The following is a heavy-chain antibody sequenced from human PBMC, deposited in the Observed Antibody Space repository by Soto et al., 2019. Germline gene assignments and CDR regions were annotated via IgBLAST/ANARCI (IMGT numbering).Heavy chain of an antibody. J-gene: IGHJ1*01. Sequence: SETLSLTCAVYGGSISGYYWSWIRQTPGKGLEWIGEINHSGSTNYNPSLKSRVTISVDTSKNHFSLNLSSVTAADTAVYYCARDGVVAATSVRPPGESQYFQHWGLGTLVTVSS. CDR1: GGSISGYY. D-gene: IGHD2-15*01. V-gene: IGHV4-34*01. CDR3: ARDGVVAATSVRPPGESQYFQH. CDR2: INHSGST.